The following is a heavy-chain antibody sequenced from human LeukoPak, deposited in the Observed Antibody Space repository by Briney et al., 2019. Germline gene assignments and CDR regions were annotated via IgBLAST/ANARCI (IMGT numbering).Heavy chain of an antibody. J-gene: IGHJ4*02. D-gene: IGHD6-13*01. Sequence: TSETLSLTCAVYGGSFSGYYWSWIRQPPGKGLEWIGEINHSGSTNYNPSLKSRVTISVDTSKNQFSLKLSSVTAADAAVYYCARRGQQLVLWGQGTLVTVSS. CDR1: GGSFSGYY. V-gene: IGHV4-34*01. CDR2: INHSGST. CDR3: ARRGQQLVL.